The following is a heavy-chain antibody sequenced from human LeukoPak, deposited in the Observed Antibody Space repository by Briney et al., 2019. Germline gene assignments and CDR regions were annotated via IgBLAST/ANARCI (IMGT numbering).Heavy chain of an antibody. CDR1: GYSFTDYN. D-gene: IGHD3-22*01. J-gene: IGHJ4*02. CDR2: INPDSADT. CDR3: ARGDYENRGHSLGY. V-gene: IGHV1-2*02. Sequence: ASVKVSCKASGYSFTDYNVHWVRQAPGQGLEWMGWINPDSADTNYAQNFQGQVTMTRDTSITTAYMELNWLRSDDTALYYCARGDYENRGHSLGYWGQGTLVTVSS.